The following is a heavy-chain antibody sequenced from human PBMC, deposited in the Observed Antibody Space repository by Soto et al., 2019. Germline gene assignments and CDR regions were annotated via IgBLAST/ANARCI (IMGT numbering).Heavy chain of an antibody. J-gene: IGHJ3*02. CDR1: GGSISSYY. Sequence: QVQLQESGPGLVKPSETLSLTCTVSGGSISSYYWSWIRQPPGKGLEWIAYIYYSGSTNYNPSLKSRVTISVDTSNNQCSLKLRSVTAADTAGYYCARDRGAYDPGAFDIWGQGTMVTVSS. CDR3: ARDRGAYDPGAFDI. CDR2: IYYSGST. V-gene: IGHV4-59*01. D-gene: IGHD3-3*01.